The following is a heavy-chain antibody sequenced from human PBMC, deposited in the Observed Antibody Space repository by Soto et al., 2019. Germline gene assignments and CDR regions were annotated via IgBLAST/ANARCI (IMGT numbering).Heavy chain of an antibody. V-gene: IGHV3-30-3*01. CDR2: ISYDGSNK. CDR3: ASHTQTGLRGYYYYYGMDV. J-gene: IGHJ6*02. Sequence: QVQLVESGGGVVQPGRSLRLSCAASGFTFSSYAMHWVRQAPGKGLEWVAVISYDGSNKYYADSVKGRFTISRDNSKNTLYLQMNSLRAEDTAVYYCASHTQTGLRGYYYYYGMDVWGQGTTVTVSS. CDR1: GFTFSSYA. D-gene: IGHD2-15*01.